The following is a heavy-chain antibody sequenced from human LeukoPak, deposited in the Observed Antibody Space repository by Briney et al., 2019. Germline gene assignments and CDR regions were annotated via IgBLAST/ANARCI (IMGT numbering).Heavy chain of an antibody. J-gene: IGHJ4*02. V-gene: IGHV2-70*17. CDR1: GFSLSTSGMS. D-gene: IGHD2-15*01. CDR2: IDWDDDT. Sequence: SGPALVKPTQTLTLTCTFSGFSLSTSGMSVSWIRQPPGKALEWLARIDWDDDTFYRTSLKTRLTISKDTSKNQVVLTMTNMDPVDTATSYCARVVVVGPLYFDYWGQGTLVTVSS. CDR3: ARVVVVGPLYFDY.